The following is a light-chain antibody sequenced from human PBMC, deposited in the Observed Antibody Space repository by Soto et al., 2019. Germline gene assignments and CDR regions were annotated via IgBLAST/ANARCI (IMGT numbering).Light chain of an antibody. Sequence: DIQMTQSPSTLSASVEDRVTITCRASQSISSWLAWYQQKPGKVPKLLIYKASSLESGVPSRFSGSGSGTEFTLTISNLQPHDFATYYCQQYDNYPLTFGGGTKVEI. CDR2: KAS. CDR3: QQYDNYPLT. J-gene: IGKJ4*01. CDR1: QSISSW. V-gene: IGKV1-5*03.